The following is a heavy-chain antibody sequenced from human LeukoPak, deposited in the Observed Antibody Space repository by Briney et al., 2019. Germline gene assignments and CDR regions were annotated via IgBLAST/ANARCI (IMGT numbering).Heavy chain of an antibody. CDR1: GGSISSSSYY. D-gene: IGHD4-23*01. CDR2: IYYSGST. Sequence: SQTLSLICTVSGGSISSSSYYWGWIRQPPGKGLEWIGSIYYSGSTYYNPSLKSRVTISVDTSKNQFSLKLSSVTAADTAVYYCARLSDGGNSYYYSDYYMNVWGKRIMITVSS. J-gene: IGHJ6*03. V-gene: IGHV4-39*01. CDR3: ARLSDGGNSYYYSDYYMNV.